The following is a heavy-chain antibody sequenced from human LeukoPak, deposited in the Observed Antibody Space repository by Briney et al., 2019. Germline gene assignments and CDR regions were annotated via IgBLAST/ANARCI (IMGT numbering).Heavy chain of an antibody. J-gene: IGHJ4*02. CDR1: GFTFSSYA. CDR2: ISYDGSNK. Sequence: GGSLRLSCAASGFTFSSYAMHWVRQAPGKGLEWVAVISYDGSNKYYADSVKGRFTISRDNSKNTLYLQMNSLRAEDTAVYYRARGGNDYGDYYFDYWGQGTLVTVSS. D-gene: IGHD4-17*01. CDR3: ARGGNDYGDYYFDY. V-gene: IGHV3-30*04.